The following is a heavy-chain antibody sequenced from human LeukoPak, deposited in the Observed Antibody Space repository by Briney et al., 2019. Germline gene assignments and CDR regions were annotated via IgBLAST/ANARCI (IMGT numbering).Heavy chain of an antibody. V-gene: IGHV1-2*02. CDR2: INPNSGGT. J-gene: IGHJ4*02. CDR1: GYTFTGYY. D-gene: IGHD5-12*01. Sequence: ASVKVSCKASGYTFTGYYMHWVRQAPGQGLEWMGWINPNSGGTNYAQKFQGRVTMTRHTSISTAYMELSRLRSDDTAVYYCARDSGDSGYDTFDYWGQGTLVTVSS. CDR3: ARDSGDSGYDTFDY.